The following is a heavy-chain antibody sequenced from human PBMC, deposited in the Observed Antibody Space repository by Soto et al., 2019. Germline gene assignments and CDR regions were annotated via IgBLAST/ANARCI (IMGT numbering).Heavy chain of an antibody. D-gene: IGHD3-10*01. CDR2: IIRIFGTP. CDR1: GGTFSSYA. J-gene: IGHJ6*02. CDR3: ARQGSNEYYYYGMDV. V-gene: IGHV1-69*12. Sequence: QVQLVQSGAEVKKPGSSVKVSCKASGGTFSSYAINWVRQAPGQGLEWMGGIIRIFGTPDYAPRFQGRVTITADESTSKAYMELSSLRSEDTAVYYCARQGSNEYYYYGMDVWGQGTTVTVSS.